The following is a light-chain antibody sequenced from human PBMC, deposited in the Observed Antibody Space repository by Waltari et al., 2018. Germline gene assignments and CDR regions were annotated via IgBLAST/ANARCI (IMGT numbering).Light chain of an antibody. CDR1: SSDVGGYNY. V-gene: IGLV2-8*01. Sequence: QSALTRPPSASGSPGQSVAISCTGTSSDVGGYNYVSWYQQYPGKAPKLMIYDVNKRPSGVPDLFSGSKSGNTVSLTVSGLQAEDEADYYCNSFAGSNNFPWVFGGGTKLTVL. J-gene: IGLJ3*02. CDR2: DVN. CDR3: NSFAGSNNFPWV.